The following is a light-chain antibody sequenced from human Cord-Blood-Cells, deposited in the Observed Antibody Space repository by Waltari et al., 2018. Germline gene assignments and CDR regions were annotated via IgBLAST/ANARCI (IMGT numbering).Light chain of an antibody. Sequence: QSVLTQPPSASGTPGQRVTISCSGSSSNIGSNTVNWYQQLPGTAPKLLIYSNNQRPSGVPDRFSGSKSGTSASLAISGLQSEDEADYYCSSYAGSSPVFGGGTKLTVL. CDR3: SSYAGSSPV. V-gene: IGLV1-44*01. CDR1: SSNIGSNT. CDR2: SNN. J-gene: IGLJ2*01.